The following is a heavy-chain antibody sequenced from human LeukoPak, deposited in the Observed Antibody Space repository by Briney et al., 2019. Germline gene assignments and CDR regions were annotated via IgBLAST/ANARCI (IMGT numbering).Heavy chain of an antibody. J-gene: IGHJ4*02. V-gene: IGHV3-15*01. CDR1: GFTFNLAW. D-gene: IGHD2-15*01. CDR2: IKRNTQGATT. CDR3: TTHHGYESY. Sequence: GGSLRLSCATSGFTFNLAWMSWVRQAPGKGLEWVGRIKRNTQGATTDYAAAVKGRFTISRDDSKNTLYLQMNSLEIEDTGVYYCTTHHGYESYWGQGTLVTVSS.